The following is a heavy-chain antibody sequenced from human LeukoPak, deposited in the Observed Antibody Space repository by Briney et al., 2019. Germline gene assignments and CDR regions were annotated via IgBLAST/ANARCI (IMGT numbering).Heavy chain of an antibody. D-gene: IGHD3-3*01. J-gene: IGHJ4*02. CDR1: GGSFSGYY. Sequence: PSETLSLTCAVYGGSFSGYYWSWIRQHPGKGLEWIGYIYYSGSTYYNPSLKSRVTISVDTSKNQFSLKLGSVTAADTAVYYCARGGPNFGVVIAHFDYWGQGTLVTVSS. V-gene: IGHV4-31*11. CDR2: IYYSGST. CDR3: ARGGPNFGVVIAHFDY.